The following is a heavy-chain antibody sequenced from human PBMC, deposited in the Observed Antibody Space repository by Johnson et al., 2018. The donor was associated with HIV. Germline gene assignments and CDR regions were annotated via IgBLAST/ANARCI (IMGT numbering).Heavy chain of an antibody. Sequence: QVQLVESGGGVVQPGRSLRLSCAASGFTFSSYGMHWVRQAPGKGLEWVAFIRYDGSNKYYADSVKGRFTISRDNSKNTLYLQMNSLRAEDTAVYDCAKEGTYYFHRSPWGQGTMVTVSS. CDR1: GFTFSSYG. D-gene: IGHD3-22*01. CDR3: AKEGTYYFHRSP. V-gene: IGHV3-30*02. CDR2: IRYDGSNK. J-gene: IGHJ3*01.